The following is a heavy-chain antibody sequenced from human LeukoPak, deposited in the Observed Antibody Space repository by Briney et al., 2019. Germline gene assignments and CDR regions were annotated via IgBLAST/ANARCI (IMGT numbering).Heavy chain of an antibody. V-gene: IGHV3-30*02. D-gene: IGHD6-19*01. CDR2: TRYDEDNK. CDR3: AKCIRIAVLYYFDY. CDR1: GFTFSSYG. Sequence: GGSLRLSCAASGFTFSSYGMNWVRQAPGKGLEWVAFTRYDEDNKYYADSVKGRFTISRDNSKNTLYLQMNSLRAEDTAVYYCAKCIRIAVLYYFDYWGQGTLVTVSS. J-gene: IGHJ4*02.